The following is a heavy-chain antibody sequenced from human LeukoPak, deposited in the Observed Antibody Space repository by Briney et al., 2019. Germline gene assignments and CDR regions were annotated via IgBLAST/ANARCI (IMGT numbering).Heavy chain of an antibody. CDR1: GYTFTGYY. V-gene: IGHV1-2*02. Sequence: ASVKVSCKASGYTFTGYYMHWVRQAPGQGLEWMGWINPNSGGTNYAQKFQGRVTMTRDTSISTAYMELSRLRSDDTAVYYCARSKKSDSARVVGACDIWGQGTMVTVSS. CDR3: ARSKKSDSARVVGACDI. D-gene: IGHD2-15*01. CDR2: INPNSGGT. J-gene: IGHJ3*02.